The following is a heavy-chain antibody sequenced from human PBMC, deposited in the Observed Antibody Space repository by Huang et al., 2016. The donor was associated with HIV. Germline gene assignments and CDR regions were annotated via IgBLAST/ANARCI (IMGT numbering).Heavy chain of an antibody. D-gene: IGHD5-18*01. CDR1: GYAFTSHG. V-gene: IGHV1-18*04. Sequence: QVQLVQSGAEVKKPGASVKVSCTASGYAFTSHGISWVRQAPGQGLEWMGWSSTSKGNTKYSPNLQGRVTVTTDTSTSTAYLELRSLRYDDTAVYYCARNMWIELWSRAFDIWGQGTVVSVSS. CDR2: SSTSKGNT. J-gene: IGHJ3*02. CDR3: ARNMWIELWSRAFDI.